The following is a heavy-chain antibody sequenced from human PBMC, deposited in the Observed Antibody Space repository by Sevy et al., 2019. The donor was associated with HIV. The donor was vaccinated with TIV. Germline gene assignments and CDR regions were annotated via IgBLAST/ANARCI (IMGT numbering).Heavy chain of an antibody. CDR2: ISHGGGTT. Sequence: GGSLRLSCAASGFTFSNYVMNWVRQAPGKGLEWVSVISHGGGTTYYADSGKGRFTISRDDSKETVYLEMNSLRAEDTAVYYCARRYLPSAPPALDYWGRGTLVTVSS. CDR1: GFTFSNYV. J-gene: IGHJ4*02. CDR3: ARRYLPSAPPALDY. D-gene: IGHD2-2*01. V-gene: IGHV3-23*01.